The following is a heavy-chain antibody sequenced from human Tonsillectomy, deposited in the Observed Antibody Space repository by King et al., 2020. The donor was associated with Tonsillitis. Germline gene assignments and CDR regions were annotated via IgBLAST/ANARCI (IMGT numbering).Heavy chain of an antibody. D-gene: IGHD3-9*01. Sequence: VQLVESGGGLVKPGGSLRLSCVASGFTFSKAWMSWVRQAPGKGLEWVGRIRSKTDGGTPDYVAPVKGRFTISRDDSKNTVYLQMNSLKTEETAVYYCTTLLNYDILTGDYFDYWGQGTLVTVSS. CDR1: GFTFSKAW. V-gene: IGHV3-15*01. J-gene: IGHJ4*02. CDR2: IRSKTDGGTP. CDR3: TTLLNYDILTGDYFDY.